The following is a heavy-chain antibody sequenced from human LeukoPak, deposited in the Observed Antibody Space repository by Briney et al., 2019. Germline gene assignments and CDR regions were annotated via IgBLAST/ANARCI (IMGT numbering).Heavy chain of an antibody. CDR2: ISNTGSTI. CDR1: GFTFSSYE. J-gene: IGHJ4*02. Sequence: GGSLRLSCAASGFTFSSYEMNWVRQAPGKGLEWVSYISNTGSTIYYADSVKGRFTISRDNAKDSLYLQMNSLRAEDTAAYYCARGGAADYWGQGTLVTVSS. CDR3: ARGGAADY. D-gene: IGHD1-26*01. V-gene: IGHV3-48*03.